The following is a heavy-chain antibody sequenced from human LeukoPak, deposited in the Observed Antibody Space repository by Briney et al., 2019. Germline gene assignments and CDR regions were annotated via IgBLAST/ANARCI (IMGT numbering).Heavy chain of an antibody. CDR1: GFTFSSYG. D-gene: IGHD3-10*02. Sequence: GGSLRLSCAASGFTFSSYGMHWVRQAPGKGLEWVAFIRHDGSNKYYADSVKGRFTISRDNSKNTLYLQMNSLRAEDTAVYYCAELGITMIGGVWGKGTTVTISS. V-gene: IGHV3-30*02. J-gene: IGHJ6*04. CDR2: IRHDGSNK. CDR3: AELGITMIGGV.